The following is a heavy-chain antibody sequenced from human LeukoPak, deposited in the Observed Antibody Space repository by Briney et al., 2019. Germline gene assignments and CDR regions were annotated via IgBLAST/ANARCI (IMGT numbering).Heavy chain of an antibody. Sequence: GGSLRLSCAASGFTFSSYAMSWVRQAPGKGLKWVSAISGSGGSTYYADSVKGRFTISRDNSKNTLYLQMNSLRAEDTAVYYCAKEVGVLGYCSSTSCYGPFDYWGQGTLVTVSS. D-gene: IGHD2-2*01. CDR3: AKEVGVLGYCSSTSCYGPFDY. CDR1: GFTFSSYA. V-gene: IGHV3-23*01. J-gene: IGHJ4*02. CDR2: ISGSGGST.